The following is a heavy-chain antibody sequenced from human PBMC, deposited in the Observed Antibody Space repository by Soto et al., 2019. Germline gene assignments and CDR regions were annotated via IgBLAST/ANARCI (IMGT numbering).Heavy chain of an antibody. J-gene: IGHJ5*02. V-gene: IGHV4-30-4*01. CDR1: GGSISSGSYY. D-gene: IGHD2-15*01. CDR3: ARDTDGRSPGEP. Sequence: SETLSLTCTVSGGSISSGSYYWSWSRQRPGQGLEWIGYISYSGSTYYNPSLKSRLTISADTSKNQFSLKLSSVTAADTAVYYCARDTDGRSPGEPWGQGTRVTVSS. CDR2: ISYSGST.